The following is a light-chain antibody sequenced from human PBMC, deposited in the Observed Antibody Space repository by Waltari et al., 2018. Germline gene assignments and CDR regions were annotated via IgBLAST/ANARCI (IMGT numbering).Light chain of an antibody. CDR1: QSVSRT. J-gene: IGKJ1*01. Sequence: EIVFTPSPVTLSFSPGERATLSCRASQSVSRTLAWYQQKPGQAPRLLIYGASTRATGIPERFSGGGSGTDFGLTISRLEPEDFAVYYCQHYVRLPVTFGQGTKVEIK. CDR2: GAS. CDR3: QHYVRLPVT. V-gene: IGKV3-20*01.